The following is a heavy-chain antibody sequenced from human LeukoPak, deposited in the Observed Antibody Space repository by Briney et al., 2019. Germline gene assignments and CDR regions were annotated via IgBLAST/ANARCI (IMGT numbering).Heavy chain of an antibody. CDR3: ARITVAGLYFFDY. D-gene: IGHD6-19*01. CDR2: LYHSGAT. J-gene: IGHJ4*02. V-gene: IGHV4-34*01. Sequence: SETLSLTCAVYGGSFSGYYWSWIRQTPGKGLEWIGSLYHSGATYYNPSLRSRVTTSVDTSKNQFSLKVSSVTAADTAVYYCARITVAGLYFFDYWGRGSLLTVSS. CDR1: GGSFSGYY.